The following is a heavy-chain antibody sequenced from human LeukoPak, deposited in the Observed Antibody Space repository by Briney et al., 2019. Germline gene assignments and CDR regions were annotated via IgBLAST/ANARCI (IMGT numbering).Heavy chain of an antibody. J-gene: IGHJ4*02. V-gene: IGHV3-66*01. Sequence: GGSLRLSCAASGFTFSSYSMNWVRQAPGKGLEWVLVIYSGGSTYYADSVKGRFTISRDNSKNTLYLQMNSLRAEDTAVYYCARGGYGDPNFDYWGQGTLVTVSS. CDR1: GFTFSSYS. D-gene: IGHD4-17*01. CDR3: ARGGYGDPNFDY. CDR2: IYSGGST.